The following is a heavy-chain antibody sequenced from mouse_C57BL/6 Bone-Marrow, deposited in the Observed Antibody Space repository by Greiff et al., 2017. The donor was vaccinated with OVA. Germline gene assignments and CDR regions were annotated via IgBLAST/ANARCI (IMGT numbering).Heavy chain of an antibody. CDR3: ARWLLYHLYAMDY. J-gene: IGHJ4*01. CDR1: GYSFTSYY. Sequence: VKLQESGPELVKPGASVKISCKASGYSFTSYYIHWVKQRPGQGLEWIGWIYPGSGNTKYNEKFKGKATLTADTSSSTAYMQLSSLTSEDSAVYYGARWLLYHLYAMDYWGQGTSVTVSS. CDR2: IYPGSGNT. V-gene: IGHV1-66*01. D-gene: IGHD2-12*01.